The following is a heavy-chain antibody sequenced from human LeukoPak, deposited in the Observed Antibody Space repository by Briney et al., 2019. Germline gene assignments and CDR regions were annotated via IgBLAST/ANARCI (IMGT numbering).Heavy chain of an antibody. V-gene: IGHV3-21*01. J-gene: IGHJ4*02. CDR3: ASLSGWDFDY. CDR2: ISSSSSYT. Sequence: GGSLRLSCAASGFTFSSYSMTWVRQAPGKGLEWVSSISSSSSYTYYADSVKGRFTISRDNAKNSLYLQMNSLRAEDTAVYYCASLSGWDFDYWGQGTLVTVSS. D-gene: IGHD6-19*01. CDR1: GFTFSSYS.